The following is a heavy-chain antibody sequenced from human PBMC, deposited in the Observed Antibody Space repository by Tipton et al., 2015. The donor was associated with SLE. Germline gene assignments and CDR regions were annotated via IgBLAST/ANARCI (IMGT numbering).Heavy chain of an antibody. D-gene: IGHD2-8*01. J-gene: IGHJ4*02. CDR2: IKTKVYGETT. CDR1: GFIFGGYP. V-gene: IGHV3-49*03. CDR3: ATLGYCSHDVCYTGIES. Sequence: SLRLSCTAFGFIFGGYPMIWFRQAPGKGLEWVGFIKTKVYGETTEYAASVKGRFAISRDDSKNIAYLQMNSLKTEDTAVYYCATLGYCSHDVCYTGIESWGQGSLVTVSS.